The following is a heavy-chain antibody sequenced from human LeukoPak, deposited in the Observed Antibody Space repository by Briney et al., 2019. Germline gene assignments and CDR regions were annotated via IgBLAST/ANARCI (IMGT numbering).Heavy chain of an antibody. CDR1: GDSVSSNSAA. Sequence: SQTLSLTCAISGDSVSSNSAAWNWIRQSPSRGLEWLGRTYYRSKWYNDYAVSVKSRITINPDTSKNQFSLQLNSVTPEDTAVYYCARGVVVAAAASYPGYYFDYWGQGTLVTVSS. V-gene: IGHV6-1*01. CDR2: TYYRSKWYN. D-gene: IGHD6-13*01. J-gene: IGHJ4*02. CDR3: ARGVVVAAAASYPGYYFDY.